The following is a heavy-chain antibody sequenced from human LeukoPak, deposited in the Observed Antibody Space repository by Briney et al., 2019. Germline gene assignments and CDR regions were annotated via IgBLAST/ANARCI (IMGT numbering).Heavy chain of an antibody. CDR3: ARGADGVSSNSRGWFDP. CDR1: GFTFSSHW. J-gene: IGHJ5*02. CDR2: VDYDGINT. D-gene: IGHD2-15*01. V-gene: IGHV3-74*01. Sequence: GGSLRLSCAASGFTFSSHWMHWVRQAPGKGLVWVSRVDYDGINTNYADSVKGRFTISRDNARNSLYLQMNTLRAEDTAVYSCARGADGVSSNSRGWFDPWGQGTLVTVSS.